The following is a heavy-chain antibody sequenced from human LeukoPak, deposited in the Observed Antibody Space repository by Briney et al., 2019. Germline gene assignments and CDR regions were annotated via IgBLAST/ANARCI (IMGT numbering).Heavy chain of an antibody. V-gene: IGHV1-69*04. Sequence: SVKVSCKATGCTFSSYAISWVRQAPGQALEWMGRIIPSLDLANYAHKFQCRVTITADKSTSSAYMELSSLRSEDTAVYYCARDPDYYDSSGYYWFDYWGKGTLVTVSS. J-gene: IGHJ4*02. CDR3: ARDPDYYDSSGYYWFDY. CDR2: IIPSLDLA. D-gene: IGHD3-22*01. CDR1: GCTFSSYA.